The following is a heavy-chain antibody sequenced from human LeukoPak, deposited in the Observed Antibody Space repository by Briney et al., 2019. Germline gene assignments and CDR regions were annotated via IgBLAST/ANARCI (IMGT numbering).Heavy chain of an antibody. D-gene: IGHD6-6*01. CDR3: ARRGPAGSSSSGMDV. V-gene: IGHV4-31*03. CDR1: GGSISSGGYY. J-gene: IGHJ6*04. CDR2: IYYSGCT. Sequence: PSETLSLTCTVYGGSISSGGYYWRWIRQHPGKGLEWIGYIYYSGCTYYNPSLKSRVTISVDTSKNQFSLQLNSVTPEDTAVYYWARRGPAGSSSSGMDVWGKGTTVTVSS.